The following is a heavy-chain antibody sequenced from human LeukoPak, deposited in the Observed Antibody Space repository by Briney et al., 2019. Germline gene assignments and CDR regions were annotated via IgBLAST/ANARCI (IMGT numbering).Heavy chain of an antibody. V-gene: IGHV3-9*01. Sequence: GRSLRLSCAASGFTFDDYAMHWVRQAPGKGLEWVSGINRNSGSKGYADSVKGRFTISRDNAKNSLYLQMNSVRAEDTALYYCAKDGGYSYGYVDYWGQGTLVTVSS. J-gene: IGHJ4*02. CDR3: AKDGGYSYGYVDY. CDR1: GFTFDDYA. D-gene: IGHD5-18*01. CDR2: INRNSGSK.